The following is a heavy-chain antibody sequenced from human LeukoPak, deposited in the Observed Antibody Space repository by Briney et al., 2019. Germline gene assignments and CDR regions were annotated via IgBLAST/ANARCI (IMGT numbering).Heavy chain of an antibody. J-gene: IGHJ4*02. CDR1: GGSISSSSYY. CDR2: IYYSGST. D-gene: IGHD3-10*01. V-gene: IGHV4-39*07. Sequence: SETLSLTCTVSGGSISSSSYYWGWIRQPPGKGLEWIGSIYYSGSTYYNPSLKSRVTISVDTSKNQFSLKLYSVTAADTAVYYCARGKEVITMLRGLKPGYYFDYWGQGTLVTVSS. CDR3: ARGKEVITMLRGLKPGYYFDY.